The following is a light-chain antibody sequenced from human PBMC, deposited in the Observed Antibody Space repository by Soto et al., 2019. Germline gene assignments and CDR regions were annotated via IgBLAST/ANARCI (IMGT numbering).Light chain of an antibody. Sequence: QSVLAQPASVSGSPGQSVTISCTGTTSDVGSYHLVSWYQQHPGKAPKLMIYEGTKRPSGVSNRFSGSKSGITASLTISGLQPEDEADDYCCSCAGTGTFGGYVFGTGTKLTVL. CDR1: TSDVGSYHL. CDR2: EGT. V-gene: IGLV2-23*03. J-gene: IGLJ1*01. CDR3: CSCAGTGTFGGYV.